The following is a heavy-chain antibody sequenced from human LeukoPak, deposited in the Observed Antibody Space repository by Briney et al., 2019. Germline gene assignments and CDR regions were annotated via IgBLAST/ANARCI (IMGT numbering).Heavy chain of an antibody. Sequence: GGSLRLSCAASGFTLSRYWMSWVRQAPGKGLEWVANIKQDGSEKNYVDSLKGRFTISRDNGKNSLYLQMNSLRAEDTAVYYCARAYHTDYWGQGTLVTVSS. D-gene: IGHD2-2*01. CDR2: IKQDGSEK. V-gene: IGHV3-7*05. CDR1: GFTLSRYW. J-gene: IGHJ4*02. CDR3: ARAYHTDY.